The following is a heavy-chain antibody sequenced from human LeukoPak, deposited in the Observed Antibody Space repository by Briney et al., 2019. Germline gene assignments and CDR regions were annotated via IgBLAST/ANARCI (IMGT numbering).Heavy chain of an antibody. CDR3: ARTDLDCSSTSCYTSGSRWPYYYYYMDV. CDR2: IIPIFGTA. V-gene: IGHV1-69*13. D-gene: IGHD2-2*02. J-gene: IGHJ6*03. Sequence: GASVKVSCKASGGTFSSYAISWVRQAPGQGLEWMGRIIPIFGTANYAQKFQGRVTITADESTSTAYMELSSLRSEDTAVYYCARTDLDCSSTSCYTSGSRWPYYYYYMDVWGKGTTVTVSS. CDR1: GGTFSSYA.